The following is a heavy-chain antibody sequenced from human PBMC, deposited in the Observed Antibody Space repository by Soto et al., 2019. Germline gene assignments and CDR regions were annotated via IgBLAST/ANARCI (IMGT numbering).Heavy chain of an antibody. Sequence: QVQMVQSGGEVKKPGASVKVSCKASGYTFTTYGISWVRQASGQGPEWLGWISAYYGSTNYAQKVQGRVTMTRDTSTSTAVQELRSLRSDDTAVHYCVREREEMATIMLAYWGQGTLVTVSS. CDR2: ISAYYGST. CDR3: VREREEMATIMLAY. D-gene: IGHD5-12*01. V-gene: IGHV1-18*01. J-gene: IGHJ4*02. CDR1: GYTFTTYG.